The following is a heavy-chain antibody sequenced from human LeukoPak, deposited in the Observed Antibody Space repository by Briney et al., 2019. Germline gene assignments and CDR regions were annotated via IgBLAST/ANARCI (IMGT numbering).Heavy chain of an antibody. Sequence: SETLSLTCTVSGGSISSYYWSWIRQPPGKGLEWIGYIYYSGSTNYNPSLKSRVTISVDTSKNQFSLKLSSVTAADTAVYYCARERYYDFWSGYPTNDAFDIWGQGTMVTVSS. D-gene: IGHD3-3*01. CDR3: ARERYYDFWSGYPTNDAFDI. CDR1: GGSISSYY. V-gene: IGHV4-59*01. J-gene: IGHJ3*02. CDR2: IYYSGST.